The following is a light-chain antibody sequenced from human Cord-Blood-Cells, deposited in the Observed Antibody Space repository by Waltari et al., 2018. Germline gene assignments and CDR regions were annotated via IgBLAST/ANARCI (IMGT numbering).Light chain of an antibody. CDR2: EGS. J-gene: IGLJ3*02. CDR1: SSDVGSYNL. Sequence: QSALTQPASVSGSPGQSITISCTGTSSDVGSYNLVSWYQQHPGKAPKLMIYEGSKRPSGVSNRFSGSKSGNTASLTISGLQAEDEADYYCCSYAGSSTLFGGGNKLTVL. V-gene: IGLV2-23*01. CDR3: CSYAGSSTL.